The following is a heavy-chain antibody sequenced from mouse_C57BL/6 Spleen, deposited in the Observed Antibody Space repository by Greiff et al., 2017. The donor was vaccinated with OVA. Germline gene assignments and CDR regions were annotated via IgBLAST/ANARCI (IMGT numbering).Heavy chain of an antibody. CDR3: ARPLLRSSRGGYYFDY. D-gene: IGHD1-1*01. V-gene: IGHV1-81*01. CDR1: GYTFTSYG. CDR2: IYPRSGNT. Sequence: QVQLQQSGAELARPGASVKLSCKASGYTFTSYGISWVKQRTGQGLEWIGEIYPRSGNTYYNEKFKGKATLTADKSSSTAYMALRSLTSEDSAVYFCARPLLRSSRGGYYFDYWGQGTTLTVSS. J-gene: IGHJ2*01.